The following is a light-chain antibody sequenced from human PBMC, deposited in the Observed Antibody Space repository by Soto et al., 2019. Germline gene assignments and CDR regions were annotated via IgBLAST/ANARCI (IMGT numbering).Light chain of an antibody. V-gene: IGKV3-20*01. CDR2: EAS. CDR1: QSGSSSY. Sequence: DIVLTQSPGTPSLSPRERATLSCRASQSGSSSYLAWYQQKPGQPPRLLISEASTRATGIPDRFSGSGSGTDFTLAISSLEPEDFAVYYFQQYGRSPPSWTFGQGTKVEI. CDR3: QQYGRSPPSWT. J-gene: IGKJ1*01.